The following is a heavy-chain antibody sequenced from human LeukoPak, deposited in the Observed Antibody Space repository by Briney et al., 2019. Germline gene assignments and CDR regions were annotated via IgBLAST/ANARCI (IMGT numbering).Heavy chain of an antibody. Sequence: SETLSLTCTVSGGSISSYYWSWIRQPAGKGLEWIGRIYTSGSTNYNPSLKSRATMSVDTSKNQFSLKLSSVTAADTAVYYCAKTPGIAAAGPWFDPWGQGTLVTVSS. CDR1: GGSISSYY. CDR3: AKTPGIAAAGPWFDP. J-gene: IGHJ5*02. V-gene: IGHV4-4*07. CDR2: IYTSGST. D-gene: IGHD6-13*01.